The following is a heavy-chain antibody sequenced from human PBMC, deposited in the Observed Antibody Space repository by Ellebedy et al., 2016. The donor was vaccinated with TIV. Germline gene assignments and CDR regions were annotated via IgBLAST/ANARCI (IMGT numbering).Heavy chain of an antibody. CDR3: AREDGEFSYALDS. CDR1: GFSLSTSGMC. J-gene: IGHJ4*02. CDR2: IDWDEDT. Sequence: SGPTLVKPTETLTLTCTFSGFSLSTSGMCINWIRQPPVKALEWLARIDWDEDTYYSTSLQSRLTISKDRTRNQVVLTMTSMDADDSGMYFCAREDGEFSYALDSWGQGILVTVST. D-gene: IGHD3-16*01. V-gene: IGHV2-70*11.